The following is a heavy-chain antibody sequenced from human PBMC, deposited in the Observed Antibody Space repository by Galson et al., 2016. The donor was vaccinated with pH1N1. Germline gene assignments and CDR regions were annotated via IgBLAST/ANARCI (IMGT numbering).Heavy chain of an antibody. D-gene: IGHD2-8*02. Sequence: SLRLSCAASGFTFSTYWMAWVRQAPGKGLEWVANIKQDGSDKNYVDSVKGRFTISRDNAKNSLFLQVNSLRVEDTAVYYCARDSGGNLDYWGRGILVTVSS. V-gene: IGHV3-7*01. J-gene: IGHJ4*02. CDR1: GFTFSTYW. CDR2: IKQDGSDK. CDR3: ARDSGGNLDY.